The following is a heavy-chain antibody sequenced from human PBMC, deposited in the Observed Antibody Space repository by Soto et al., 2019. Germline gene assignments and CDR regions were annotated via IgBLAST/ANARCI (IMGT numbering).Heavy chain of an antibody. CDR3: AREWFGEQGFDY. CDR1: GGTFSSYT. Sequence: SVKGSCKASGGTFSSYTISWVRQAPGQGLEWMGRIIPILGIANYAQKFQGRVTITADKSTSTAYMELRSLRSDDTAVYYCAREWFGEQGFDYWGQGTLVTVSS. CDR2: IIPILGIA. J-gene: IGHJ4*02. V-gene: IGHV1-69*04. D-gene: IGHD3-10*01.